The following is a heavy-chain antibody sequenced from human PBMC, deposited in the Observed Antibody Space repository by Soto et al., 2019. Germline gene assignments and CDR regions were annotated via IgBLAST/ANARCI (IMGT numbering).Heavy chain of an antibody. CDR2: IYYSGST. Sequence: PSETLSLTCTVSGGSISSGGYYLSWIRQHPGKGLEWIGYIYYSGSTYYNPSLKSRVTISVDTSKNQFSLKLSSVTAADTAVYYCATGVGSSSWFGWFDPWGQGTLVTVSS. CDR1: GGSISSGGYY. CDR3: ATGVGSSSWFGWFDP. V-gene: IGHV4-31*03. J-gene: IGHJ5*02. D-gene: IGHD6-13*01.